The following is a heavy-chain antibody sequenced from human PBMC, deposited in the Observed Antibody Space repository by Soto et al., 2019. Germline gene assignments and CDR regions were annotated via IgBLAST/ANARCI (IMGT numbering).Heavy chain of an antibody. V-gene: IGHV4-38-2*02. CDR3: AKGDVMVVAGSTFDY. D-gene: IGHD6-19*01. J-gene: IGHJ4*01. CDR2: IYHGGTT. Sequence: SETLSLTCTVSGYSISSGSYWGWIRQPPGKGPEWIASIYHGGTTFYNPSLKRRFTVSVDKSNNQLYLKLRSLTAADTAVYYCAKGDVMVVAGSTFDYWGHGTLVNVSS. CDR1: GYSISSGSY.